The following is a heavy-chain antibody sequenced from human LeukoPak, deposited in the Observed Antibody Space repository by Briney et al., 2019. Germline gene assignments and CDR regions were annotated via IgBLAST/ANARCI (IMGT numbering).Heavy chain of an antibody. CDR2: INPNSGGT. V-gene: IGHV1-2*02. D-gene: IGHD6-19*01. Sequence: ASVKVSCKASGYTFTGYYMHWVRQAPGQGLEWMGWINPNSGGTNYAQKFQGRVTMTRDTSISTAYMELSRLRSDDTAVYYCARTPPRHSSGWYFVWFDPWGQGTLVTVSS. CDR1: GYTFTGYY. CDR3: ARTPPRHSSGWYFVWFDP. J-gene: IGHJ5*02.